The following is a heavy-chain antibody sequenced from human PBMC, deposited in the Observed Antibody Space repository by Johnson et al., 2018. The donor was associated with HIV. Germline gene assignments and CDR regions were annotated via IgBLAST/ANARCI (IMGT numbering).Heavy chain of an antibody. V-gene: IGHV3-33*01. Sequence: QVQLVESGGGVVQPGRSLRLSCAASGFTFSNYGMHWVRQAPGKGLEWVAVTWFDGSNKYYSDSVKGRFTISRDNSKNTLYLQMNSLRAEDTAVYYCARSSGSYLDDAFHIWGQGTTVTVSS. D-gene: IGHD1-26*01. J-gene: IGHJ3*02. CDR2: TWFDGSNK. CDR1: GFTFSNYG. CDR3: ARSSGSYLDDAFHI.